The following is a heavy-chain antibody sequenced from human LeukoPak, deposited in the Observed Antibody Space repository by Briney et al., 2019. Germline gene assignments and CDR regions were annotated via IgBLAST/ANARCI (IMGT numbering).Heavy chain of an antibody. CDR2: ISSSSSTI. V-gene: IGHV3-48*01. CDR3: ARGSTYYDSSGQVPFDY. J-gene: IGHJ4*02. Sequence: GGSLRLSCAASGFSFSSYAMTWARQAPGKGLEWVSYISSSSSTIYYADSVKGRFTISRDNAKNSLYLQMNSLRAEDTAVYYCARGSTYYDSSGQVPFDYWGQGTLVTVSS. D-gene: IGHD3-22*01. CDR1: GFSFSSYA.